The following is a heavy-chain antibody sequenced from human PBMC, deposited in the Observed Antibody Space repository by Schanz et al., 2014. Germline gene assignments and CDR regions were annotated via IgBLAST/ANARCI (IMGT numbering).Heavy chain of an antibody. V-gene: IGHV1-46*01. CDR1: GYTFTSDS. J-gene: IGHJ4*02. CDR3: ASSGAGYSSSWDFDY. CDR2: INPSGGST. D-gene: IGHD6-13*01. Sequence: QVQLVQSGAEMKKPGASVKVSCKASGYTFTSDSMHWVRQAPGQGLEWMGMINPSGGSTTYAQKFQGRVTITADKSTFTAYMDVSSLRSEDTAVYYCASSGAGYSSSWDFDYWGQGTLVTVSS.